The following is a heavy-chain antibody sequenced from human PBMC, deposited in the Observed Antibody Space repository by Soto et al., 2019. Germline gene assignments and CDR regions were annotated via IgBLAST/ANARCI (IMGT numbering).Heavy chain of an antibody. CDR3: ARQGPGGVDY. J-gene: IGHJ4*02. D-gene: IGHD1-26*01. Sequence: SETLSLTCAVSGGSISSGGYSWSWIRQPPGKGLEWIGYIYYSGSTNYNPSLKSRVTISVDTSKNQFSLKLSSVTAADTAVYYCARQGPGGVDYWGQGTLVTVSS. CDR1: GGSISSGGYS. V-gene: IGHV4-61*08. CDR2: IYYSGST.